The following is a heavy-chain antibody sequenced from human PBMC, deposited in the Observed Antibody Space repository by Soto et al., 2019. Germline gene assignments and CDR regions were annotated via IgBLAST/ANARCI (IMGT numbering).Heavy chain of an antibody. CDR2: INHSGST. CDR1: GWSFSGYY. Sequence: XETLSLTCAVYGWSFSGYYWSWIRQPPGKGLEWIGEINHSGSTNYNPSLKSRVTISVDTSKNQFSLKLSSVTAADTAVYYCARAFPPTYYYDSSGYYFDSWGQGTLVTVSS. D-gene: IGHD3-22*01. V-gene: IGHV4-34*01. CDR3: ARAFPPTYYYDSSGYYFDS. J-gene: IGHJ4*02.